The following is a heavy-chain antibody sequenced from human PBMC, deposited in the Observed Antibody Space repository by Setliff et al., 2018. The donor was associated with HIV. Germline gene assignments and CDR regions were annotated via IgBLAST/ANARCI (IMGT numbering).Heavy chain of an antibody. D-gene: IGHD3-22*01. V-gene: IGHV3-23*01. J-gene: IGHJ3*02. CDR2: ISGSGSST. Sequence: PGGSLRLSCAASGFTFSSYAISWVRQAPGKGLEWVSAISGSGSSTYYADSVKGRFTISRDNSKNTLYLQMNSLRAEDTAVYYCANVRSSGYHPLDAFDIWGQGTMVTVSS. CDR1: GFTFSSYA. CDR3: ANVRSSGYHPLDAFDI.